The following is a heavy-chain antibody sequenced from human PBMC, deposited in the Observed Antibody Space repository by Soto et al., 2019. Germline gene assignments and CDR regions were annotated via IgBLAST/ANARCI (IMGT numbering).Heavy chain of an antibody. Sequence: QVHLVQSGAEVTKPGASVKVSCKGSGYTFTSYGIAWVRQAPGQGLEWMGWISAHNDNTNYAQKVQGRVTVTRDTSTSIAYMELRNMRSDDTAVYYCARGRYGDYWGQGALVTVSS. J-gene: IGHJ4*02. CDR2: ISAHNDNT. D-gene: IGHD1-1*01. CDR3: ARGRYGDY. V-gene: IGHV1-18*01. CDR1: GYTFTSYG.